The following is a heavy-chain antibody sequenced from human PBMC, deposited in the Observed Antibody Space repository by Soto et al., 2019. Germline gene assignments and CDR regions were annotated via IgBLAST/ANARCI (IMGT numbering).Heavy chain of an antibody. CDR2: ISYDGSNK. D-gene: IGHD2-15*01. CDR3: AKDWWDCSGGSCYGYYYYMDV. Sequence: QVQLVESGGGVVQPGRSLRLSCAASGFTFSSYGMHWVRQAPGKGLEWVAVISYDGSNKYYADSVKGRFTISRDNSKNTLYLQMNSLRAEDTAVYYCAKDWWDCSGGSCYGYYYYMDVWGKGTTVTVSS. J-gene: IGHJ6*03. V-gene: IGHV3-30*18. CDR1: GFTFSSYG.